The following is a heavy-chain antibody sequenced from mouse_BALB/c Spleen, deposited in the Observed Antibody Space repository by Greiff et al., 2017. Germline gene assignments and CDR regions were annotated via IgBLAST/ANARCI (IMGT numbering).Heavy chain of an antibody. CDR2: INPSNGRT. V-gene: IGHV1S81*02. CDR3: ARWNDYFY. D-gene: IGHD2-4*01. Sequence: VQLQQSGAELVKPGASVKLSCKASGYTFTSYWMHWVKQRPGQGLEWIGEINPSNGRTNYNEKFKSKATLTVDKSSSTAYMQLSSLTSEDSAVYYCARWNDYFYWGQGTLVTVSA. CDR1: GYTFTSYW. J-gene: IGHJ3*01.